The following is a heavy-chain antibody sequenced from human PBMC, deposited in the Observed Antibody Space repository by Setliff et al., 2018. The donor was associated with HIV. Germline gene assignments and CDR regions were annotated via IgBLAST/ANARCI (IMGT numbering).Heavy chain of an antibody. J-gene: IGHJ4*02. CDR2: IYYSGAT. CDR3: ARLGYVSGGFYKPPGPYYFDY. CDR1: GGSMSSSSYY. V-gene: IGHV4-39*01. D-gene: IGHD3-10*01. Sequence: PSDTLSLTCTVSGGSMSSSSYYWGWIRQTPDKGLGWIGIIYYSGATSYNPSLTSRVTLSVDTSRNQFSLKLRSVTAADTAAYYCARLGYVSGGFYKPPGPYYFDYWGQGALVTVSS.